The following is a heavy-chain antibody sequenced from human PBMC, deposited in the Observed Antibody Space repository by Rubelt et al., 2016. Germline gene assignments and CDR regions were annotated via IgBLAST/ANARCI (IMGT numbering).Heavy chain of an antibody. CDR1: GFTFSSYA. V-gene: IGHV3-33*08. CDR2: IWYDGSNK. CDR3: ARGRRSTGYPISVDY. Sequence: QVQLVESGGGVVQPGRSLRLSCAASGFTFSSYAMHWVRQAPGKGLEWVAVIWYDGSNKYYADSVKGRFTISRANSNNTLYLLLNRLRAVDTAVYYCARGRRSTGYPISVDYWGQGTLVTVSS. D-gene: IGHD3-22*01. J-gene: IGHJ4*02.